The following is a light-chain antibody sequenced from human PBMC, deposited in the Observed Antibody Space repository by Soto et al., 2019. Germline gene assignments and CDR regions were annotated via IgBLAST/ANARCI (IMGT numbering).Light chain of an antibody. Sequence: DIQMTQSPSSLSASVGDRVTITCRASRDITDYLAWYQQKPGQVPKLLISAASTLQSGVPSRFSGSGSGTDFTLTISRLEPEDFAVYYCQQYGSSPRTFGQGTKVDI. CDR3: QQYGSSPRT. CDR2: AAS. CDR1: RDITDY. V-gene: IGKV1-27*01. J-gene: IGKJ1*01.